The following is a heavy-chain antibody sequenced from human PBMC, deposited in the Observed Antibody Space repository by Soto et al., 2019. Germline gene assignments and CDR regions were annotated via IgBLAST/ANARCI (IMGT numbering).Heavy chain of an antibody. Sequence: QVQLVESGGGVVQPGRSLRLSCAASGFTFSSYGTFSSYSMHWVRQAPGKGLEWVAVISYDGSNKYYADSVKGRFSISRDNSKNTMYLQMDSLKPDDTAVYYCTVLEGAFDIWGQGTMVTVSS. CDR1: GFTFSSYGTFSSYS. V-gene: IGHV3-30*03. CDR2: ISYDGSNK. J-gene: IGHJ3*02. D-gene: IGHD2-8*01. CDR3: TVLEGAFDI.